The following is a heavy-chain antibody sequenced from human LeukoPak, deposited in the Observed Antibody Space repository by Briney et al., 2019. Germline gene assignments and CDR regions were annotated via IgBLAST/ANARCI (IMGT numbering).Heavy chain of an antibody. D-gene: IGHD5-18*01. CDR3: AKDSIQGDTALDY. CDR2: IRHDGSIK. V-gene: IGHV3-30*02. J-gene: IGHJ4*02. Sequence: GGSLRLSCAASGFTFSNYGMHWVRQAPGKGLEWLAFIRHDGSIKYYADSVKGRFTISRDNSRNTLYLQMNGLRAEDTAVYYCAKDSIQGDTALDYWGQGTLVTVSS. CDR1: GFTFSNYG.